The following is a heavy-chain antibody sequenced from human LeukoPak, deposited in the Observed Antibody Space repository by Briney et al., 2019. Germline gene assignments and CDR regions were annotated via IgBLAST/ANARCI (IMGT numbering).Heavy chain of an antibody. CDR2: IWYDGSNK. J-gene: IGHJ4*02. CDR1: GFTFSSYG. Sequence: PGRSLRLSCAASGFTFSSYGMHWVRQAPGKGLEWVAVIWYDGSNKYYADSVKGRFTISRDNSKNTLYLQMNSLRAEDTAVYYCARALGYCSGGSCRRGLDYWAQGTLVTVSS. CDR3: ARALGYCSGGSCRRGLDY. D-gene: IGHD2-15*01. V-gene: IGHV3-33*01.